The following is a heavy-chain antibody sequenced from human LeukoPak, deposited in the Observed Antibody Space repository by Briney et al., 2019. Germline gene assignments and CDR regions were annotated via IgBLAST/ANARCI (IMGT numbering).Heavy chain of an antibody. Sequence: SETLSLTCAVYGGSIGSGSYYWSWIRQAAGKGLEWIGRIYTSGTTNYNPSLKSRVTISIDTSKNQFSLKLSSVAAADTAVYYCARGTLRALRLGEFDYWGQGTLVTVSS. V-gene: IGHV4-61*02. CDR2: IYTSGTT. D-gene: IGHD3-16*01. J-gene: IGHJ4*02. CDR3: ARGTLRALRLGEFDY. CDR1: GGSIGSGSYY.